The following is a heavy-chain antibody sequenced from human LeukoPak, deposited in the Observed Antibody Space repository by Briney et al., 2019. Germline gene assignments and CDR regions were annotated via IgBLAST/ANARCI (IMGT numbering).Heavy chain of an antibody. CDR2: INPSGGST. Sequence: ASVKVSCKASGYTFTSYYMHWVRQAPGQGLEWMGIINPSGGSTSYAQKFQGRVTMTRDTSTSTVYMELSSLRSEDTAVYYCARGYGIRSYYYYGMDVWGQGTTVTVSS. CDR1: GYTFTSYY. V-gene: IGHV1-46*01. CDR3: ARGYGIRSYYYYGMDV. J-gene: IGHJ6*02. D-gene: IGHD6-13*01.